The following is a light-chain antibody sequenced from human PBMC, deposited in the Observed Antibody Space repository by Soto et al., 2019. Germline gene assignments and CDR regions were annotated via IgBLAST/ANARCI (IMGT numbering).Light chain of an antibody. Sequence: QSVLTQPPSASGSPGQSVTLSCTGTSSDVGRYNYVSWYQQHPGKAPKLLIYGVTQRPSGVPDRFSASKSGNTASLTASGLQDEDEGYYYCSSYAGSNIYVFGTGTKVTVL. J-gene: IGLJ1*01. CDR1: SSDVGRYNY. CDR2: GVT. CDR3: SSYAGSNIYV. V-gene: IGLV2-8*01.